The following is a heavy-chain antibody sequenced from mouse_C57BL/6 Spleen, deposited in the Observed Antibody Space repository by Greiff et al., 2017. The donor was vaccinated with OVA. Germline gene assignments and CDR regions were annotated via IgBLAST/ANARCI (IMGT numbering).Heavy chain of an antibody. J-gene: IGHJ2*01. CDR2: IYPGDGDT. D-gene: IGHD1-1*01. CDR3: ARWPRFITTVPGFDY. CDR1: GYAFSSYW. Sequence: QVHVKQSGAELVKPGASVKISCKASGYAFSSYWMNWVKQRPGKGLEWIGQIYPGDGDTNYNGKFKGKATLTADKSSSTAYMQLSSLTSEDSAVYFCARWPRFITTVPGFDYWGQGTTLTVSS. V-gene: IGHV1-80*01.